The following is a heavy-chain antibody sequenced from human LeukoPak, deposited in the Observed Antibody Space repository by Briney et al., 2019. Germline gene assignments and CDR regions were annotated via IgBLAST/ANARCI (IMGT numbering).Heavy chain of an antibody. CDR2: IYSGGST. CDR1: GFTVSSNY. CDR3: AREQNGFFDY. D-gene: IGHD5-24*01. J-gene: IGHJ4*02. V-gene: IGHV3-66*01. Sequence: GGSLRLSCAASGFTVSSNYMSWVRQAPGKGLEWVSVIYSGGSTYYADSVKGRFTISRDNSKNTLYLQMDSLRAEDTAVYYCAREQNGFFDYWGQGTLVTVSS.